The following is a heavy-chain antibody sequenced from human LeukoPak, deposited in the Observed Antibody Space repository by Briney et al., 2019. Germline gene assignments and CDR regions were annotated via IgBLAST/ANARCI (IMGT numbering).Heavy chain of an antibody. CDR3: ARLHDYSASWRGSASRC. D-gene: IGHD4-11*01. V-gene: IGHV1-2*02. CDR2: INPNSGAT. J-gene: IGHJ4*02. Sequence: ASVEVSCKTSGYTFGGYYIQWVRQAPGQGLEWMGWINPNSGATKYAQKFQGRVTLTRDTSINTAYMELSSLNINDTAVYYCARLHDYSASWRGSASRCWGQGSLVTVSS. CDR1: GYTFGGYY.